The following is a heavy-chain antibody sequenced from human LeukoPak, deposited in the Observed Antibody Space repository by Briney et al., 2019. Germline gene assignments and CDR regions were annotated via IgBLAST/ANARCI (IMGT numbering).Heavy chain of an antibody. CDR2: ISQDGSEK. V-gene: IGHV3-7*01. J-gene: IGHJ3*02. Sequence: PGGSLRLSCEASGFRFGGFWMNWVRQAPGKGPERVANISQDGSEKLYVDSVKGRFTISRDNAKDSLYLQMNSLRVEDTVVYYCTRDVREAYDIWGHGTMVTVSS. CDR1: GFRFGGFW. D-gene: IGHD3-16*01. CDR3: TRDVREAYDI.